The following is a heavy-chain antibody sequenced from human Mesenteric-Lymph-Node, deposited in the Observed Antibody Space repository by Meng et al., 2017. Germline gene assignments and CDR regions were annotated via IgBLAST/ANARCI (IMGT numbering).Heavy chain of an antibody. Sequence: VRLVQVWAGGSKRRASVKVSVKASGDTFTSYYMHWVRQAPGQGLEWMGIINPSGGSTSYAQKFQGRVTMTRDTSTSTLYIEMSGLRSEDTAVYFCARDSTSGWFTVDYWGQGTLVTVSS. CDR3: ARDSTSGWFTVDY. V-gene: IGHV1-46*01. CDR1: GDTFTSYY. J-gene: IGHJ4*02. D-gene: IGHD6-19*01. CDR2: INPSGGST.